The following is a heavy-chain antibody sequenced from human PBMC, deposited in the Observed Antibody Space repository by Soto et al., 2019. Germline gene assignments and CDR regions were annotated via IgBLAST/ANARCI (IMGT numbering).Heavy chain of an antibody. D-gene: IGHD3-10*01. J-gene: IGHJ4*02. Sequence: EVQLVESGGGLVQPGGSLRLSCAASGFTFSSYWMSWVRQAPGKGLEWVANIKQDGSEKYYVDSVKGRFTISRDNAKNSLYLQMNSLRAEDTAVYYCAREWYYDGSGSFDYWGQGTLVTVSS. CDR3: AREWYYDGSGSFDY. CDR2: IKQDGSEK. V-gene: IGHV3-7*01. CDR1: GFTFSSYW.